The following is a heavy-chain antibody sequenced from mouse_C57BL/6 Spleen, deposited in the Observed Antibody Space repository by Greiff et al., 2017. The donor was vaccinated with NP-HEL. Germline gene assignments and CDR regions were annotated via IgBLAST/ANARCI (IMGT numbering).Heavy chain of an antibody. V-gene: IGHV1-63*01. J-gene: IGHJ4*01. CDR3: ARGGFSYYYAMDY. D-gene: IGHD2-12*01. Sequence: QVHVKQSGAELVRPGTSVKMSCKASGYTFTNYWIGWAKQRPGHGLEWIGDIYPGGGYTNYNEKFKGKATLTADKSSSTAYMQFSSLTSEDSAIYYCARGGFSYYYAMDYWGQGTSVTVSS. CDR1: GYTFTNYW. CDR2: IYPGGGYT.